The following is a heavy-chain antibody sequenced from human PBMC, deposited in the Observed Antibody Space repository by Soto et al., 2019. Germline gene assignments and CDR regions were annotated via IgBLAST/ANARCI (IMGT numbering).Heavy chain of an antibody. CDR2: SIPIFGTA. Sequence: QVQLVQSGAEVKKPGSSVKVSCKASGGTFSSYAISWVRQAPGQGLEWMGGSIPIFGTANYAQKFQGRVTIPADESTSTAYMELSSLRSEDTAVYYCAREGNYDFWSGYYTHDAFDIWGQGTMVTVSS. CDR1: GGTFSSYA. CDR3: AREGNYDFWSGYYTHDAFDI. V-gene: IGHV1-69*12. D-gene: IGHD3-3*01. J-gene: IGHJ3*02.